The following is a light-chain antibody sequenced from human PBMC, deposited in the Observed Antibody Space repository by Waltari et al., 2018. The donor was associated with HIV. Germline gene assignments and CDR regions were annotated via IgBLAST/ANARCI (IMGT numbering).Light chain of an antibody. CDR1: KLGEKF. CDR3: QALDSNTVV. CDR2: QET. J-gene: IGLJ3*02. V-gene: IGLV3-1*01. Sequence: SYELTQPPSLSVSPGQTATITCPGYKLGEKFVSWYQTKPGQSPFLVIFQETKRPSGIPERFSGSTSGNTATLTIRGTQAMDEADYYCQALDSNTVVFGGGTYLAVL.